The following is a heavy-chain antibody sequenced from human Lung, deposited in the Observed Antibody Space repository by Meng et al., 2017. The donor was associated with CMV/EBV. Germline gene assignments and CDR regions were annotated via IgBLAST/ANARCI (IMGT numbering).Heavy chain of an antibody. V-gene: IGHV4-34*01. CDR1: GGSFSGYY. CDR2: INHSGST. J-gene: IGHJ6*02. CDR3: ARRGDHIVVVPAAISTRKQGYGMEV. D-gene: IGHD2-2*01. Sequence: SXTXSLXCAVYGGSFSGYYWSWMRQPPGKGLEWIGEINHSGSTNYNPSLKSRVTISVDTSKNQFSLKLSSVTAADTAVYYCARRGDHIVVVPAAISTRKQGYGMEVWXQGTXVTVSS.